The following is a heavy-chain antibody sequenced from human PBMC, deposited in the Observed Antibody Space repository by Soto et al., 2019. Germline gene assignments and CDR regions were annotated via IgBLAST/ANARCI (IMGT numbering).Heavy chain of an antibody. V-gene: IGHV4-4*07. Sequence: SETLSLTCTVSGGSISSLYWAWIRQPAGKGLEWIGRIFPSGDSNYNPSSTSRGSMSLDTSKNQFSLTVSSVTAADTAVYYCARASRCKSEYECFAWLDFWGQGILVTVSS. J-gene: IGHJ4*02. CDR3: ARASRCKSEYECFAWLDF. CDR2: IFPSGDS. D-gene: IGHD6-6*01. CDR1: GGSISSLY.